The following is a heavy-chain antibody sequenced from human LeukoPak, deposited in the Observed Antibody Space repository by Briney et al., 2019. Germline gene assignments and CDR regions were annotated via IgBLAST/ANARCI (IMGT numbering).Heavy chain of an antibody. V-gene: IGHV1-69*05. CDR3: ARTYYYDSSGYYY. J-gene: IGHJ4*02. CDR1: GGTFSSYA. Sequence: SVKVSCEASGGTFSSYAISWVRQAPGQGLEWMGRIIPIFGTANYAQKFQGRVTITTDESTSTAYMELSSLRSEDTAVYYCARTYYYDSSGYYYWGQGTLVTVSS. D-gene: IGHD3-22*01. CDR2: IIPIFGTA.